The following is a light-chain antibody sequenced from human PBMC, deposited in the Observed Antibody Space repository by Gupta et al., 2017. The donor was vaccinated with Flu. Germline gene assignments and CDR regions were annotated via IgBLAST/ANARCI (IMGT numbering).Light chain of an antibody. CDR1: QSLTSN. Sequence: PATLSVSPGQRVTLSCRASQSLTSNLAWYQQKPGQAPRLLISGVSIRATGIPDRFSGSGSGTEFTLTISSLQSEDFAVYYCQQYTEWPRTCGQETKVEIK. J-gene: IGKJ1*01. CDR2: GVS. V-gene: IGKV3-15*01. CDR3: QQYTEWPRT.